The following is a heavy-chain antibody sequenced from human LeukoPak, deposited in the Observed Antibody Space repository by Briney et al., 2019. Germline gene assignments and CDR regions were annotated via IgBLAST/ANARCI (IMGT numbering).Heavy chain of an antibody. D-gene: IGHD3-22*01. CDR1: GDSISNYY. CDR2: IYYGGSI. J-gene: IGHJ4*02. CDR3: ARHKKAVVDFDY. Sequence: SETLSLTCTVSGDSISNYYWSWMRQSPGKGLEWIAYIYYGGSINYNPSLKSRVTISVDMSKNQFSLKLSSVTAADTAVYYCARHKKAVVDFDYWGQGTLVTVSS. V-gene: IGHV4-59*08.